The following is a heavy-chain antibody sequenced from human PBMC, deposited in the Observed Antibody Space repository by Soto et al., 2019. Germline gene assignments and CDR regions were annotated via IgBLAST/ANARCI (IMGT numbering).Heavy chain of an antibody. J-gene: IGHJ4*02. V-gene: IGHV1-2*02. Sequence: ASLKVSCKASGYTFSDHYIHWVRQAPGQGLEWMGWINPDNGGTNYALNFRGRVTMTRDTSISTAYMELTSLTSDDTAVYFCARVPVSDFVWGSYRYTFDYWGQGTLVTVS. D-gene: IGHD3-16*02. CDR2: INPDNGGT. CDR3: ARVPVSDFVWGSYRYTFDY. CDR1: GYTFSDHY.